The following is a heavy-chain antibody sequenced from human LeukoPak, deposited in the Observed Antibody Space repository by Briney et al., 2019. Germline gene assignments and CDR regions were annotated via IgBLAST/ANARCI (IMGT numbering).Heavy chain of an antibody. CDR3: ARDRAGEGFDP. J-gene: IGHJ5*02. V-gene: IGHV4-31*03. Sequence: PSETLSLTCTVSGGSISSGGYYWSWIRQHPGKGLEWIGYIYYSGSTYYNPSLKSRVTISVDTSENQFSLKLSSVTAADTAVYYCARDRAGEGFDPWGQGTLVTVSS. D-gene: IGHD6-19*01. CDR1: GGSISSGGYY. CDR2: IYYSGST.